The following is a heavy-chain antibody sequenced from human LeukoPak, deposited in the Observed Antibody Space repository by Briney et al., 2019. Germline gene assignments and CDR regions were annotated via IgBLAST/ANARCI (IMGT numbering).Heavy chain of an antibody. J-gene: IGHJ4*02. CDR3: ARVPYYYDSSGYYSNL. D-gene: IGHD3-22*01. V-gene: IGHV4-34*01. CDR1: GGSFSGYY. Sequence: SETLSLTCAVYGGSFSGYYWSWIRQPPGKGLEWIGEINHSGSTNYNPSLKSRVTISVDTSKNQFSLKLSSVTAADTAVYYCARVPYYYDSSGYYSNLWGQGTLVTVSS. CDR2: INHSGST.